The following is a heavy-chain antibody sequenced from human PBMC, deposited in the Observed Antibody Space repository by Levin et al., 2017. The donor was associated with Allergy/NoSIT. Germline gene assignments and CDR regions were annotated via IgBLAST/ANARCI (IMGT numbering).Heavy chain of an antibody. D-gene: IGHD2-2*01. Sequence: GESLKISCKASGYTFTGYYVHWVRQAPGQGLEWMGWIDPFSGDTNYAQTFQGKVTMTRDTMNTAYLELSRLRSDDTAVYYCASFPPTFQLLANPPKDFYYGFDVWGQGTTVIVSS. CDR1: GYTFTGYY. J-gene: IGHJ6*02. CDR2: IDPFSGDT. V-gene: IGHV1-2*02. CDR3: ASFPPTFQLLANPPKDFYYGFDV.